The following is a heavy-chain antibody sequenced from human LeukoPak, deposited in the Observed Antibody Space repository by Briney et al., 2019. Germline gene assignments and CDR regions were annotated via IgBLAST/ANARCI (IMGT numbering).Heavy chain of an antibody. CDR2: SNWNDATP. Sequence: PGGSLRLSCAVSGFRMSDYAMSWVRQVPGKGLEWVSTSNWNDATPGYADSVKGRFAISRDNAKNSLYLQMDGLRAEDTAVYYCAELGITMIGGVWGKGTTVTISS. CDR3: AELGITMIGGV. D-gene: IGHD3-10*02. J-gene: IGHJ6*04. CDR1: GFRMSDYA. V-gene: IGHV3-20*04.